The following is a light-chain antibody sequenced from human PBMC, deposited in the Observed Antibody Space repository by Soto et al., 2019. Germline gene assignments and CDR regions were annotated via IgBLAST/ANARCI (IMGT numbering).Light chain of an antibody. J-gene: IGKJ2*01. CDR1: QNIGSW. CDR2: KAS. CDR3: QHYNSYPYT. V-gene: IGKV1-5*03. Sequence: DFQITQSPSTRSASVGDKVTISFRAIQNIGSWLAWYQQRPGKAPNLLIYKASSLESGVPSRFSGSGSGTEFTLTITSLQPDDFASYYCQHYNSYPYTFGQGTKLEIK.